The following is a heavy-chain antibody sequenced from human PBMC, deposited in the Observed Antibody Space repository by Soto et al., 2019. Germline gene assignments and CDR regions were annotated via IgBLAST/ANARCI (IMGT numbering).Heavy chain of an antibody. J-gene: IGHJ4*02. Sequence: LSLTCAVSGCSISSCYWWSWFRQSPGKGLEWIGEIYYSGSTNYNPSLKSRVTISVDKSKNQFSLKVSSVTAADTAMYYCAGFRSSRSGFDYWGQGTLVTVSS. CDR3: AGFRSSRSGFDY. CDR1: GCSISSCYW. V-gene: IGHV4-4*02. D-gene: IGHD6-6*01. CDR2: IYYSGST.